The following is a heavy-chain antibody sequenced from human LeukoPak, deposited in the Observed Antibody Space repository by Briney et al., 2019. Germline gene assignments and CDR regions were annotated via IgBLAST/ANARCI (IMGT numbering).Heavy chain of an antibody. CDR1: GFTFSIYW. Sequence: GGSLRLSCAASGFTFSIYWMHWVRQAPGKGLVCVSHINGDGSATNYADSVKGRFTISRDDAKNTLYLQMNSLRAEDTAVYYCARGGSQIFYYDFCDYWGQGTLVTVSS. CDR3: ARGGSQIFYYDFCDY. CDR2: INGDGSAT. J-gene: IGHJ4*02. D-gene: IGHD3-3*01. V-gene: IGHV3-74*01.